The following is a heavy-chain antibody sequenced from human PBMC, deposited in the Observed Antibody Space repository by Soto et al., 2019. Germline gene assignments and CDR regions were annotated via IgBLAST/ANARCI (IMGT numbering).Heavy chain of an antibody. CDR3: AHTQFTTGANAFDI. Sequence: QITLKESGPTLVKPTQVLTLTCSFSGFSLSTLGAGVGWVRQPPGKALEWLALIYWDDDRQYSPSLKTTLTITKHTAKNHVVLTLTNMDPVDTGTYFCAHTQFTTGANAFDIWGQGTIVTVSS. CDR1: GFSLSTLGAG. D-gene: IGHD3-3*01. V-gene: IGHV2-5*02. CDR2: IYWDDDR. J-gene: IGHJ3*02.